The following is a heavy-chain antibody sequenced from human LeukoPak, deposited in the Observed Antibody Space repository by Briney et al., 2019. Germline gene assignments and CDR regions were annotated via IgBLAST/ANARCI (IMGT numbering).Heavy chain of an antibody. J-gene: IGHJ4*02. CDR1: GGSISSYY. D-gene: IGHD3-22*01. Sequence: SETLSLTCTVSGGSISSYYWSWIRQPPGKGLEWIGYIYYSGSTNYNPSLKSRVTISVDTSKNQFSLKLSSVTAADTAVYYCAREAVPDSSGYYLYFDSWGQGTLVTVSS. CDR3: AREAVPDSSGYYLYFDS. CDR2: IYYSGST. V-gene: IGHV4-59*12.